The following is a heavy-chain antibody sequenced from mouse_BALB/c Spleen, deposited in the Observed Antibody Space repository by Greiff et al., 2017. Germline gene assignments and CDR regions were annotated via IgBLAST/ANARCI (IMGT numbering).Heavy chain of an antibody. V-gene: IGHV14-1*02. CDR1: GFNIKDYY. CDR3: ASGLLGFAY. CDR2: IDPENGNT. Sequence: DVQLQESGAELVRPGALVKLSCKASGFNIKDYYMHWVKQRPEQGLEWIGWIDPENGNTIYDPKFQGKASITADTSSNTAYLQLSSLTSEDTAVYYCASGLLGFAYWGQGTLVTVSA. J-gene: IGHJ3*01. D-gene: IGHD3-1*01.